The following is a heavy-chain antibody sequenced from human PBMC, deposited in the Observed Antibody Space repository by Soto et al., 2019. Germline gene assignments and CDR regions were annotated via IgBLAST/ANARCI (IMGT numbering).Heavy chain of an antibody. Sequence: LRLSCAASGFTFRSYWMSWVRQAPGKGLEWVANIKQDGSETYYADSVKGRFSISRDTSRNTLYLQMNSLRADDTAIYYCAKWSYLDYWGQGTRVTVSS. CDR2: IKQDGSET. CDR1: GFTFRSYW. J-gene: IGHJ4*02. D-gene: IGHD3-3*01. V-gene: IGHV3-7*03. CDR3: AKWSYLDY.